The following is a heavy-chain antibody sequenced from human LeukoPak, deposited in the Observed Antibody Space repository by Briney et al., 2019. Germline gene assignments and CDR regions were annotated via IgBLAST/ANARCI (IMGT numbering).Heavy chain of an antibody. D-gene: IGHD6-13*01. Sequence: ASVKVSCKASGYTFTDYHIHWVRQAPGQGLEWVGWSNPNTGGTNYAEKFQGRVTMTRDTSTSTAYMEVSSLRSDDTAVYFCARLTFIAVAGTPGRYFQHWGRGTLVTVSS. CDR3: ARLTFIAVAGTPGRYFQH. CDR2: SNPNTGGT. V-gene: IGHV1-2*02. J-gene: IGHJ1*01. CDR1: GYTFTDYH.